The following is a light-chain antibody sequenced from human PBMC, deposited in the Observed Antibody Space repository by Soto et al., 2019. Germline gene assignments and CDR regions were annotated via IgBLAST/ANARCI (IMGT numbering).Light chain of an antibody. CDR1: QGISNY. Sequence: DIQMTQSPSSLYASVGDRVTITCRASQGISNYLAWYQRKPGKVPKLLIYAASTLQSGVPSRFSGSGSGTDFTLTISSLQPEDVATYYCQKYNSAPFGGGTRLEI. J-gene: IGKJ5*01. CDR2: AAS. V-gene: IGKV1-27*01. CDR3: QKYNSAP.